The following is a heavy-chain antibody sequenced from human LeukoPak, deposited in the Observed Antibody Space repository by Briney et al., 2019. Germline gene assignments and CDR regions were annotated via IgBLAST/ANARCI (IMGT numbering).Heavy chain of an antibody. CDR3: ARGYSYGYVDY. CDR2: ISSSSSTI. V-gene: IGHV3-48*04. CDR1: GFTFSSYS. Sequence: GSLRLSCAASGFTFSSYSMNWVRQAPGKGLEWVSYISSSSSTIYYADSVKGRFTISRGNAKNSLYLQMNSLRAEDTAVYYCARGYSYGYVDYWGQGTLVTVSS. J-gene: IGHJ4*02. D-gene: IGHD5-18*01.